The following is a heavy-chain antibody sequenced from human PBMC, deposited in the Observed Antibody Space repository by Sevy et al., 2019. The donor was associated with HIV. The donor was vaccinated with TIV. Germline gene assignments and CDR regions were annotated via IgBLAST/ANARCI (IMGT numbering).Heavy chain of an antibody. D-gene: IGHD6-13*01. J-gene: IGHJ3*02. CDR3: VKEGIAAAGDAFDI. CDR1: GFTFSSYS. Sequence: GGSLRLSCAASGFTFSSYSMNWVRQAPGKGLEWVSYISSSSSTIYYADSVKGRFTISRDNAKNSLYLQMNSLRDEDTAVYYCVKEGIAAAGDAFDIWGQGTMVTVSS. CDR2: ISSSSSTI. V-gene: IGHV3-48*02.